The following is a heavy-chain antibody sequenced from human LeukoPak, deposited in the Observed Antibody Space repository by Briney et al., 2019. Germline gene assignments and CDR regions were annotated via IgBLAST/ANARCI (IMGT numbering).Heavy chain of an antibody. J-gene: IGHJ4*02. D-gene: IGHD4-17*01. CDR3: ARETNGDYEGVFDY. V-gene: IGHV4-38-2*02. CDR2: IYHSGST. Sequence: SEALSLTCSVSGYSISSGYYWGWIRQPPGKGLEWIGSIYHSGSTYYNPSLKSRVTISVDTSKNQFSLKLSSVTAADTAVYYCARETNGDYEGVFDYWGQGTLVTVSS. CDR1: GYSISSGYY.